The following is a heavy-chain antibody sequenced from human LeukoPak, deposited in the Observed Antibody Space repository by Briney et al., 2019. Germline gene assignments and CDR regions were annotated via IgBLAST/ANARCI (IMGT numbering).Heavy chain of an antibody. D-gene: IGHD3-10*01. CDR1: SASITSSPYF. Sequence: SETLSLTCTVSSASITSSPYFWAWIRQSPGKGLEWIGTISYTGTTYYNPSLMSRVSISVDTSKNHFSLKLSSVTAADTAVYYCAANSADYNTLGSSYKVWGQGTLVTVSS. V-gene: IGHV4-39*02. CDR2: ISYTGTT. CDR3: AANSADYNTLGSSYKV. J-gene: IGHJ4*02.